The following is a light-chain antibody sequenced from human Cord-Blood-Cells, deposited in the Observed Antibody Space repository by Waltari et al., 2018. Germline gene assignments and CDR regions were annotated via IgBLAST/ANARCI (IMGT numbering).Light chain of an antibody. Sequence: DIVMTQSPDSLAVSLGERPTITCKSSQSVLYSSNNKNYLAWYQQKPGQPPKLLIYWASTRESGVPDRFSGSGSGTDFTLTISSLQAEDVAVYYCQQYYSTPITFGQGTRLEIK. V-gene: IGKV4-1*01. CDR2: WAS. CDR3: QQYYSTPIT. J-gene: IGKJ5*01. CDR1: QSVLYSSNNKNY.